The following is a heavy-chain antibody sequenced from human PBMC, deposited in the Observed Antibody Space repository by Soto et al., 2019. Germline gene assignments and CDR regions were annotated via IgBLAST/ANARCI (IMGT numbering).Heavy chain of an antibody. V-gene: IGHV4-34*01. CDR1: GGSFSGYY. CDR3: ARGRGTWYYYDSSGYYFDY. CDR2: INHSGST. Sequence: SETLSLTCAVYGGSFSGYYWSWIRQPPGKGLEWIGEINHSGSTNYNPSLKSRVTISVDTSKNQFSLKLSSVTAADTAVYYCARGRGTWYYYDSSGYYFDYWGQGTMVTYPQ. D-gene: IGHD3-22*01. J-gene: IGHJ4*02.